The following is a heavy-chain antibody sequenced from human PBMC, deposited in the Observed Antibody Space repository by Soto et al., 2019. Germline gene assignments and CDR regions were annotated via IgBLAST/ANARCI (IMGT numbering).Heavy chain of an antibody. D-gene: IGHD1-1*01. J-gene: IGHJ3*02. V-gene: IGHV1-45*02. Sequence: SVKVSCKASGYTFTFRYLHWVRQAPGQALGWMGWITPFKSDTNYAQKFQDRVTITRDRSVSTAYMELSNLRSDDTAMYYCARSPFAGSDAFDIWGQGTMVTVSS. CDR2: ITPFKSDT. CDR3: ARSPFAGSDAFDI. CDR1: GYTFTFRY.